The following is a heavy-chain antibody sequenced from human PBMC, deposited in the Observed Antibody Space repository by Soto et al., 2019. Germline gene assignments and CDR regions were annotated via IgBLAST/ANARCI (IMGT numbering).Heavy chain of an antibody. CDR1: GYSFTSYW. CDR2: IYPGDSDT. Sequence: GESLKISCKGSGYSFTSYWIGWVRQMPGKGLEWMGIIYPGDSDTRYSPSFQGQVTISADKSISTAYLQWSSLKASDTAMYYCARQGSLYYYDSSGGVSFDYWGQGTLVTVSS. CDR3: ARQGSLYYYDSSGGVSFDY. D-gene: IGHD3-22*01. V-gene: IGHV5-51*01. J-gene: IGHJ4*02.